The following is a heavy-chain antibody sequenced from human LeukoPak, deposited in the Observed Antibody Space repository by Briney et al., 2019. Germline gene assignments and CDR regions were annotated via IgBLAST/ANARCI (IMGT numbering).Heavy chain of an antibody. V-gene: IGHV3-20*03. Sequence: VGSLRLSSAASGFTLDDFGMSWGRQAPGKGLGWVSRINGNGSGRGYADSVKGRFTISRDNAKNSLYLQMDSLRVEDTALYYCARAGDTTGEYCSSTSCFQFDFWGQGTLVTVSS. D-gene: IGHD2-2*01. CDR3: ARAGDTTGEYCSSTSCFQFDF. CDR1: GFTLDDFG. CDR2: INGNGSGR. J-gene: IGHJ4*02.